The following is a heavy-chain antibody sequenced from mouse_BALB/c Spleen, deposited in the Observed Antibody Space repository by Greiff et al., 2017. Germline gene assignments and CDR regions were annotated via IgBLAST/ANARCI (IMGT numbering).Heavy chain of an antibody. CDR1: GFTFSSYA. CDR2: ISSGGSYT. CDR3: ARQGGYRYDVAMDY. Sequence: EVQVVESGGGLVKPGGSLKLSCAASGFTFSSYAMSWVRQTPEKRLEWVATISSGGSYTYYPDSVKGRFTISRDNAKNTLYLQMSSLRSEDTAMYYCARQGGYRYDVAMDYWGQGTSVTVSS. V-gene: IGHV5-9-3*01. J-gene: IGHJ4*01. D-gene: IGHD2-14*01.